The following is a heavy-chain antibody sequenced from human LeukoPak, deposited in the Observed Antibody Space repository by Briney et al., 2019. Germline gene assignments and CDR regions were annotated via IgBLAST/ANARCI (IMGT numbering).Heavy chain of an antibody. CDR3: ARAISSSVAFDI. CDR1: GFTFSSYS. V-gene: IGHV3-21*01. J-gene: IGHJ3*02. CDR2: ISSSSSYI. Sequence: GGSLRLSCAASGFTFSSYSMNWVRQAPGKGLEWVSSISSSSSYIYYADSVKGRFSISRDNAKNSLYLQMNSLRAEDTAVYYCARAISSSVAFDIWGQGTMVTVSS. D-gene: IGHD6-6*01.